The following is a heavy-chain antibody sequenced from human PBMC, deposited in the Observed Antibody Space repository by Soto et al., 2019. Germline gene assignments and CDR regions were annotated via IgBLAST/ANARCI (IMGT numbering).Heavy chain of an antibody. Sequence: SETLSLTCAVSGGSISSSNWWIWVRQPPGKGLEWIGEIYHSGSTNYNPSLKSRVTISVDKSKNQFSLKLSSVTAADTAVYYCAREGYSYASGDYWGQGTLVTVSS. D-gene: IGHD5-18*01. CDR2: IYHSGST. CDR3: AREGYSYASGDY. J-gene: IGHJ4*02. CDR1: GGSISSSNW. V-gene: IGHV4-4*02.